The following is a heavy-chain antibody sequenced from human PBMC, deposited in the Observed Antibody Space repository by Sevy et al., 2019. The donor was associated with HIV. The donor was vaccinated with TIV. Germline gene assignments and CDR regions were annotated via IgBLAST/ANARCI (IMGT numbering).Heavy chain of an antibody. J-gene: IGHJ4*02. CDR3: ATPRFDF. V-gene: IGHV3-74*01. CDR1: GFDFSSHW. CDR2: MKTDGSST. Sequence: GGSLRLSCEASGFDFSSHWMQWVRQAPGKGRVWVSRMKTDGSSTNYADSGKGRFTISRENAKNTLYLEMNNLRDEDTALYYCATPRFDFWGPGTLVTVSS.